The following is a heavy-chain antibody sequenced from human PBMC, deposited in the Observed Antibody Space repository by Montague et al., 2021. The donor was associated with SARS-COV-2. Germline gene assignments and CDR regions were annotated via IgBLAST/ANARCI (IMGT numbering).Heavy chain of an antibody. D-gene: IGHD3-10*01. V-gene: IGHV4-39*01. CDR2: IYYSGTT. CDR3: ARGMIRGVTTPFDS. Sequence: SETLSLTCSVSSGSIVSSGYYWGWIRQPPGKELEWIGNIYYSGTTYYNPSLQSRGTISVDTSKNRLSLRLSSVTAADTAVYFCARGMIRGVTTPFDSWGQGSQVTVSS. J-gene: IGHJ4*02. CDR1: SGSIVSSGYY.